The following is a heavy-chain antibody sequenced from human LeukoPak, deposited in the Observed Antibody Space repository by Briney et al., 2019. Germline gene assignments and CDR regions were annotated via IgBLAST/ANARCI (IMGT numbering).Heavy chain of an antibody. Sequence: GGSLRLSCAASGFTFSSYSMNWVRQAPGKGLEWVSYISSSSSTIYYADSVKGRFTISRDNAKNSLYLQMNSLRAEDTAVYYCARDLRVGAIGAFDIWGQGTMVTVSS. D-gene: IGHD1-26*01. CDR1: GFTFSSYS. J-gene: IGHJ3*02. V-gene: IGHV3-48*01. CDR3: ARDLRVGAIGAFDI. CDR2: ISSSSSTI.